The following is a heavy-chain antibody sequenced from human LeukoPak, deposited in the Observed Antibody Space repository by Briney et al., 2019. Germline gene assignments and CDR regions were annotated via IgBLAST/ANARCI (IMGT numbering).Heavy chain of an antibody. CDR1: GFTFSTYA. CDR3: AKDDGNGYYYSFDC. Sequence: PGGSLRLSCAASGFTFSTYAMSWVRQAPGKGLEWVSAINGSGGSTHYADSVKGRFIISRDNSKNTLYLQGNSLRAEDTAVYYCAKDDGNGYYYSFDCRGQGTLVTVSS. J-gene: IGHJ4*02. CDR2: INGSGGST. D-gene: IGHD3-22*01. V-gene: IGHV3-23*01.